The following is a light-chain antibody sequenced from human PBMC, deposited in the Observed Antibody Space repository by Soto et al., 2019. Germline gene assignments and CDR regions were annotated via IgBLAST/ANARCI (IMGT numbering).Light chain of an antibody. V-gene: IGLV2-14*01. Sequence: QSVLTQPASVSGSPGQSITISCTGTSSDVGGYSRVSWYQHHPGKAPKLMIYEVSDRPSGVSNRFSGSKSGNTASLTISGLQAEDEADYYCNSYTSSNTRVLGTGTKVTV. CDR3: NSYTSSNTRV. CDR1: SSDVGGYSR. CDR2: EVS. J-gene: IGLJ1*01.